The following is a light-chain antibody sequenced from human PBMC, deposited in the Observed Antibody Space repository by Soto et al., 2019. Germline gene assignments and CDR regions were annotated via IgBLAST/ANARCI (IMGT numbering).Light chain of an antibody. J-gene: IGKJ3*01. CDR2: GAS. CDR1: QSVSSSY. Sequence: IVLTHSPGTLSLSPWERATLSCRASQSVSSSYLAWYQQKPGQAPRLLIYGASSRATGIPDRFSGSGSGTDFTLTISRLEPEDFAVYYCQQYGSSPFTFGPGTKVDI. V-gene: IGKV3-20*01. CDR3: QQYGSSPFT.